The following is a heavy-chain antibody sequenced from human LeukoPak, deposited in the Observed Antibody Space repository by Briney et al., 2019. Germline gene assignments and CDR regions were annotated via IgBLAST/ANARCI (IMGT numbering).Heavy chain of an antibody. CDR3: ATNYYDSSGTT. CDR1: GGSISSASYY. V-gene: IGHV4-39*07. J-gene: IGHJ5*02. D-gene: IGHD3-22*01. CDR2: INHSGST. Sequence: SETLSLTCTVSGGSISSASYYWSWIRQPPGKGLEWIGEINHSGSTNYNPSLKSRVTISVDTSKNQFSLKLSSVTAADTAVYYCATNYYDSSGTTWGQGTLVTVSS.